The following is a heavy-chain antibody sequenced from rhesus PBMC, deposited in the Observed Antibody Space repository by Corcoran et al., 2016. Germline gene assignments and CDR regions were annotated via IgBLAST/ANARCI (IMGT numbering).Heavy chain of an antibody. CDR3: ARGGYSGSWNLGYFDY. Sequence: QLQLQESGPGLVKPSETLSLTCAVSGGSISSNYWSWIRQPPGKGLEWIGRISGSGGSTDYNPPLKSRVTISTDTSKNQFCLKLSSVTAADTAVYYCARGGYSGSWNLGYFDYWGQGVLVTVSS. CDR2: ISGSGGST. D-gene: IGHD6-25*01. J-gene: IGHJ4*01. CDR1: GGSISSNY. V-gene: IGHV4-173*01.